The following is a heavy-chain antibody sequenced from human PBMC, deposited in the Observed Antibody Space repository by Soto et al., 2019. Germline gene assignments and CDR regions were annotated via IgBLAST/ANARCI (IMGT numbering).Heavy chain of an antibody. V-gene: IGHV4-39*01. CDR3: ARFLMIQGYFDY. D-gene: IGHD3-16*01. CDR2: IYYSGST. J-gene: IGHJ4*02. Sequence: PSETLSLTCTVSGGSISSSSYYWGWIRQPPGKGLEWIGSIYYSGSTYYNPSLKSRVTISVDTSKNQFSLKLSSVTAADTAVYYCARFLMIQGYFDYWGQGTLVTVSS. CDR1: GGSISSSSYY.